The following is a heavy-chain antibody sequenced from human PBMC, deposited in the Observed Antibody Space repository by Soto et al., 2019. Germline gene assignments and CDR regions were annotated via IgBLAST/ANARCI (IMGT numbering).Heavy chain of an antibody. CDR1: GFTFSSYG. CDR3: AKDLVKSRVGTNYYYYGMDV. CDR2: ISYDGSNK. Sequence: GSLRLSCAASGFTFSSYGMHWVRQAPGKGLEWVAVISYDGSNKYYADSVKGRFTISRDNSKNTLYLQMNSLRAEDTAVYYCAKDLVKSRVGTNYYYYGMDVWGQGTTVTVSS. V-gene: IGHV3-30*18. D-gene: IGHD1-1*01. J-gene: IGHJ6*02.